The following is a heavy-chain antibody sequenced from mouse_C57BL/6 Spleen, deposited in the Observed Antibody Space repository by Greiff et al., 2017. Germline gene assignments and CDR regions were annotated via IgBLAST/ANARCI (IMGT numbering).Heavy chain of an antibody. CDR1: GYTFTSYW. Sequence: QVQLQQPGAELVKPGASVKLSCKASGYTFTSYWMHWVKQRPGQGLEWIGMIHPNSGSTNYNEKFKSKATLTVDKSSSTAYMQLSSLTSEDSAVYYCATGYDYDWYFDVWGTGTTVTVSS. CDR3: ATGYDYDWYFDV. J-gene: IGHJ1*03. V-gene: IGHV1-64*01. D-gene: IGHD2-4*01. CDR2: IHPNSGST.